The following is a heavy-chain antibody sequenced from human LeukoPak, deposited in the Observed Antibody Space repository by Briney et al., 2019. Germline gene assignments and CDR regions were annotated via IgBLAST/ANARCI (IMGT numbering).Heavy chain of an antibody. Sequence: SETLSLTCAVYGGSFSGYYWSWIRQPPGKGLEWIGEINHSGSTNYNPSLKSRVTISVDTSENQFSLKLSSVTAADTAVYYCARGVTYYDFWSGYQYYFDYWGQGTLVTVSS. J-gene: IGHJ4*02. D-gene: IGHD3-3*01. CDR2: INHSGST. V-gene: IGHV4-34*01. CDR3: ARGVTYYDFWSGYQYYFDY. CDR1: GGSFSGYY.